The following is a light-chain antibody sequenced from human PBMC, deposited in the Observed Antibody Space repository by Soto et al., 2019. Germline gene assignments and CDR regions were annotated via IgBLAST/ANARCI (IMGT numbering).Light chain of an antibody. CDR3: QQYYSTPWT. CDR2: WAS. Sequence: DIVMTQSPDSLAVSLGERATINCESSQSILYSSNNKNHLAWYQQRPGQPPKLLIYWASTRESGVPDRFSGSGSGTDFTLTISSLQAEDVGVYYCQQYYSTPWTFGQGTKVEIK. CDR1: QSILYSSNNKNH. V-gene: IGKV4-1*01. J-gene: IGKJ1*01.